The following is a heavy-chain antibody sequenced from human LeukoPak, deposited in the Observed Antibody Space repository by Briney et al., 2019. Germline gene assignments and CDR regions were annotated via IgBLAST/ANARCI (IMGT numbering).Heavy chain of an antibody. D-gene: IGHD6-19*01. CDR1: GFTFSSHG. CDR3: ARGLATRRVAVAGDY. V-gene: IGHV3-7*01. CDR2: IKQDGSEK. J-gene: IGHJ4*02. Sequence: PGGSLRLSCAASGFTFSSHGMHWVRQAPGKGLEWVANIKQDGSEKYYMDSVKGRFTISRDNAKNSLYLQMNSLRAEDTAVYYCARGLATRRVAVAGDYWGQGTLVTVSS.